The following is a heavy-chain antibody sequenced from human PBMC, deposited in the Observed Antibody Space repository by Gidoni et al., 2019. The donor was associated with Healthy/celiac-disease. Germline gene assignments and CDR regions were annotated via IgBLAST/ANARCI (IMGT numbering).Heavy chain of an antibody. CDR1: GFTFDDYA. D-gene: IGHD3-10*01. CDR2: ISWNSGSI. Sequence: EVQLVESGGGLVQPGRSLRLSCAASGFTFDDYAMHWVRQAPGKGLEWVSGISWNSGSIGYADSVKGRFTISRDNAKNSLYLQMNSLRAEDTALYYCAKDHYYGSLGYFQHWGQGTLVTVSS. J-gene: IGHJ1*01. V-gene: IGHV3-9*01. CDR3: AKDHYYGSLGYFQH.